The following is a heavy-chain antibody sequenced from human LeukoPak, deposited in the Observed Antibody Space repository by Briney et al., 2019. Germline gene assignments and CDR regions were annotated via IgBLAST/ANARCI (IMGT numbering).Heavy chain of an antibody. D-gene: IGHD4-23*01. CDR1: GYTFTSYG. CDR2: INTNNGNT. J-gene: IGHJ4*02. V-gene: IGHV1-18*01. CDR3: ARDSYGGNWSLGY. Sequence: ASVKVSCKASGYTFTSYGITWVRQAPGQGLEWMGWINTNNGNTNYPQEFQGRVTITTDTSTSTAYMELSRLTSDDTAVYYCARDSYGGNWSLGYWGQGTLVTVSS.